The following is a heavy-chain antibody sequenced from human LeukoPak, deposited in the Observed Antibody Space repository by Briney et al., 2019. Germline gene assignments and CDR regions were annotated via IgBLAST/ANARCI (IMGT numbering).Heavy chain of an antibody. Sequence: SETLSLTCTVSGGSISSYYWSWIRQPPGKGLEWIGYIYYSGSTNYNPSLKSRVTISVDTSKNQFSLKLSSVTAADTAVYYCARWRRDIVVVPAAGYFDYWGQGTLVTVSS. CDR2: IYYSGST. V-gene: IGHV4-59*01. CDR1: GGSISSYY. CDR3: ARWRRDIVVVPAAGYFDY. J-gene: IGHJ4*02. D-gene: IGHD2-2*01.